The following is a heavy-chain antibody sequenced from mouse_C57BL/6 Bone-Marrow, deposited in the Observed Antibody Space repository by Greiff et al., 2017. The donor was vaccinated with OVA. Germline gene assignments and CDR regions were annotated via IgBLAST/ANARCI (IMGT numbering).Heavy chain of an antibody. D-gene: IGHD3-3*01. J-gene: IGHJ1*03. CDR3: AGPLYFDV. Sequence: VMLVESGAELMKPGASVKLSCKATGYTFTGYWIEWVKQRPGHGLEWIGEILPGSGSTNYIEKFKGKATFTADTSSNTAYMQLSSLTTEDSAIYYCAGPLYFDVWGTGTTVTVSS. V-gene: IGHV1-9*01. CDR1: GYTFTGYW. CDR2: ILPGSGST.